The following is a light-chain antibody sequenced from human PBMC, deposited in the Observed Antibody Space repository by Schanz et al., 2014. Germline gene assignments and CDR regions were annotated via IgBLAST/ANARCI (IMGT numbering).Light chain of an antibody. J-gene: IGLJ3*02. CDR3: AAWDDSPWV. V-gene: IGLV1-40*01. CDR1: SSNIGAGYD. Sequence: QSVLTQPPSVSGAPGQRVTISCTGSSSNIGAGYDVHWYQQLPGTAPKLLIYGNSNRPSGVPDRFSGSKSGTSASLDISGLQSDDEADYYCAAWDDSPWVFGGGTKVTVL. CDR2: GNS.